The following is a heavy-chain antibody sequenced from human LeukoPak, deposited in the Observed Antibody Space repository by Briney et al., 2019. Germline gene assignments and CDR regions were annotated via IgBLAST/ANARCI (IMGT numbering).Heavy chain of an antibody. V-gene: IGHV4-4*07. J-gene: IGHJ4*02. CDR2: IYASGST. CDR3: AREENDY. CDR1: GASISSYY. Sequence: PSETLSLTCTVSGASISSYYGSWIRQPAGKGLEWIGRIYASGSTKYNPSLNSRVTMSVDTSKNQFSLKLTSVTAADTAVYYCAREENDYWGQGILVTVSS.